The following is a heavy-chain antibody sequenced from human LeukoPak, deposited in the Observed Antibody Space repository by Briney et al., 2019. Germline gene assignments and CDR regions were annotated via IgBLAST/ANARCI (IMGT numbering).Heavy chain of an antibody. D-gene: IGHD2-15*01. CDR3: ARGLLRFDY. CDR1: GFTFSSYE. V-gene: IGHV3-48*03. J-gene: IGHJ4*02. CDR2: ISSSGSTI. Sequence: PGGSLRLSCAASGFTFSSYEMNWVRQAPGKGLEWVSYISSSGSTIYYADSVKGRFTISRDNAKNSLYLQMNSLGAEDTAVYYCARGLLRFDYWGQGTLVTVSS.